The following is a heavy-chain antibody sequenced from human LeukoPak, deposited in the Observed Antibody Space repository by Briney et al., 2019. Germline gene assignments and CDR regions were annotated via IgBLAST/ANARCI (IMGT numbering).Heavy chain of an antibody. CDR2: IHYSGST. V-gene: IGHV4-61*08. Sequence: SETLSLTCTVSGVSITSGGNYWSWIRQRPGKGLEWLGYIHYSGSTNYNPSLKSRVTISVDTPKNQFSLKLSSVTAADTAVYYCARKRGYSYGYEYYYYGMDVWGQGTTVTVSS. D-gene: IGHD5-18*01. CDR1: GVSITSGGNY. CDR3: ARKRGYSYGYEYYYYGMDV. J-gene: IGHJ6*02.